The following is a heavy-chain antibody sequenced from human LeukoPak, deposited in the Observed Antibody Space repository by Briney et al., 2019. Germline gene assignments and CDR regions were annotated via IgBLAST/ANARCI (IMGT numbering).Heavy chain of an antibody. J-gene: IGHJ6*02. V-gene: IGHV4-34*01. CDR3: ARGGYSHGPPSNGMDV. Sequence: SETLSLTCAVYGGSFSGYYWSWIRQPPGKGLEWIGEINHSGSTNYNPSLKSRVTISVDTSKNQFSLKLSSVTAADTAVYYCARGGYSHGPPSNGMDVWGQGTTVTVSS. D-gene: IGHD5-18*01. CDR1: GGSFSGYY. CDR2: INHSGST.